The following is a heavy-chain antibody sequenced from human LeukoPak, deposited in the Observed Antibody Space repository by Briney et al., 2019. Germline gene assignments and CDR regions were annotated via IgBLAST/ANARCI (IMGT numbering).Heavy chain of an antibody. Sequence: PGGSLRLSCAASGFTFSSYAMHWVRQAPGKGLEWVAVISYGGSNKYYAESVNGRFTICRDNSTNTLSLQMTRLRAKDTAVYSCARSPFVVRGVVPSMSYGMNIGGQGPTVTVSS. CDR2: ISYGGSNK. CDR3: ARSPFVVRGVVPSMSYGMNI. CDR1: GFTFSSYA. V-gene: IGHV3-30-3*01. J-gene: IGHJ6*02. D-gene: IGHD3-10*01.